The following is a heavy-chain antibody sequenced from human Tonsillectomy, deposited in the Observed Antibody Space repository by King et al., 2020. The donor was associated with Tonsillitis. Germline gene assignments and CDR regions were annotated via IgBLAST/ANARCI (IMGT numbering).Heavy chain of an antibody. V-gene: IGHV4-34*01. CDR3: ARGKGGCSSTSCPAQKAVWFDP. J-gene: IGHJ5*02. D-gene: IGHD2-2*01. CDR1: GGSFSGYY. Sequence: VQLQQWGAGLLKPSETLSLTCAVYGGSFSGYYWSWIRQPPGKGLEWIGEINHSGSTNYNPSLKSRVTISVDTSKNQFSLKLSSVTAADTAVYYCARGKGGCSSTSCPAQKAVWFDPWGQGTLVTVSS. CDR2: INHSGST.